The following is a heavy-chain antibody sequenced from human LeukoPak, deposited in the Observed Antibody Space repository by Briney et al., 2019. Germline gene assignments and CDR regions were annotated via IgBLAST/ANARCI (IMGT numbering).Heavy chain of an antibody. CDR1: GFTFSNYW. V-gene: IGHV3-74*01. D-gene: IGHD1-14*01. J-gene: IGHJ5*01. CDR3: VRDWDHFDFDS. CDR2: IKGDGSHT. Sequence: WGSLRLSCAASGFTFSNYWMRWVRHAPGKGLVSVSRIKGDGSHTVYADSVKGRFTISRDNAKNTLYLQMKSLRDEDTAVYYCVRDWDHFDFDSWGQGTLVTVSS.